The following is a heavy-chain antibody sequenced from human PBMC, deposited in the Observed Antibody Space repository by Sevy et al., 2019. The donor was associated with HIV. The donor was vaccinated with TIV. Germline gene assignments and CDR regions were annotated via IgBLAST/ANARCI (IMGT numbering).Heavy chain of an antibody. J-gene: IGHJ4*02. CDR3: GRIGTGHSYGTPPWY. Sequence: GGSLRLSCAASGFTFSRYAMHWVRQAPGKGLEWVAVISYEGGNKYFTDSLKGRFTISRDNSKNTLILQMNSLRPEDTAVYYCGRIGTGHSYGTPPWYWGQGTLVTVSS. CDR2: ISYEGGNK. D-gene: IGHD5-18*01. CDR1: GFTFSRYA. V-gene: IGHV3-30-3*01.